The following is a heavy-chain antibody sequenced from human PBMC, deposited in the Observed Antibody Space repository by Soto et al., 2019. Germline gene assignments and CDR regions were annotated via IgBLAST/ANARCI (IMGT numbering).Heavy chain of an antibody. CDR3: AKGYSYGGYYYYGMDA. J-gene: IGHJ6*02. Sequence: QVQLQESGPGLVKPSETLSLTCTVSGGSISSYYWSWIRQPAGKGLEWIGRIYTSGSTNYNPSLKSRVTMSVDTSKNQFSLKLSSVTAADTAVYYCAKGYSYGGYYYYGMDAWGQGTTVTVSS. CDR1: GGSISSYY. CDR2: IYTSGST. V-gene: IGHV4-4*07. D-gene: IGHD5-18*01.